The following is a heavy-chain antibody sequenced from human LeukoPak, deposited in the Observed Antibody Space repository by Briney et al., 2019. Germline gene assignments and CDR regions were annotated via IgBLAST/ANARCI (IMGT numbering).Heavy chain of an antibody. Sequence: ASVKVSCKASGYTFTSYGISWVRQAPGQGLEWMGWISAYNGNTNYAQKLQGRVTMTTDTSTSTAYMELRSLRSDDTAVYYCARSGSYCGGDCYQGDYWGQGTLVTVSS. J-gene: IGHJ4*02. CDR3: ARSGSYCGGDCYQGDY. V-gene: IGHV1-18*01. CDR1: GYTFTSYG. D-gene: IGHD2-21*02. CDR2: ISAYNGNT.